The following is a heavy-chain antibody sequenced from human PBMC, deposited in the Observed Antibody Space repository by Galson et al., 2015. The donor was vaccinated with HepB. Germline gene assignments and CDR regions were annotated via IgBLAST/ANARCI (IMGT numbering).Heavy chain of an antibody. D-gene: IGHD6-19*01. Sequence: SLRLSCAASGFSFSDHYMDWVRQAPGKGLGWVGRVRRKDNGYSTEYAASVKGRFIVSRDDSTKSIYLQMNGLKTEDTALYYCARVGPPSYSSSDYWGQGTLVTVSS. CDR1: GFSFSDHY. CDR2: VRRKDNGYST. V-gene: IGHV3-72*01. CDR3: ARVGPPSYSSSDY. J-gene: IGHJ4*02.